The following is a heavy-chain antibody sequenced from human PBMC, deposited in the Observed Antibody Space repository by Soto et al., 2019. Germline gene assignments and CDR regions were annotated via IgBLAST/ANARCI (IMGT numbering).Heavy chain of an antibody. Sequence: GGSLRLSCAASGFTFSTYAMAWVRQAPGKGLEWVSGVSASGLNTDYADPVKGRFYISRDNSKNTVSLHMNSLRAEDTALYYFSKGRPRRTSGYFFDYWRQGTPVPVTS. CDR1: GFTFSTYA. V-gene: IGHV3-23*01. CDR3: SKGRPRRTSGYFFDY. CDR2: VSASGLNT. J-gene: IGHJ4*02. D-gene: IGHD1-1*01.